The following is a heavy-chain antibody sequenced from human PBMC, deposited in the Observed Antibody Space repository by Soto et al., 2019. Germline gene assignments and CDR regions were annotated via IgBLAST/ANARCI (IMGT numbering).Heavy chain of an antibody. CDR3: ARVRLYSRHRYYFDY. D-gene: IGHD6-13*01. J-gene: IGHJ4*02. V-gene: IGHV4-34*01. CDR1: GGSFSGYY. CDR2: INHSGST. Sequence: ETLSLTCAVYGGSFSGYYWGWIRQPPGKGLEWIGEINHSGSTNYNPSLKSRVTISVDTSKNQFSLKLSSVTAADTAVYYCARVRLYSRHRYYFDYWGQGTLVTVSS.